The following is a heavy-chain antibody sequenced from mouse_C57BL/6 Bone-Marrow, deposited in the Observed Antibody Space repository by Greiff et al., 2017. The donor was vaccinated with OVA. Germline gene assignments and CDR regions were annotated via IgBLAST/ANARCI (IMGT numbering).Heavy chain of an antibody. CDR3: ARSAGWLLPYYYAMDY. V-gene: IGHV1-72*01. Sequence: VQLQQPGAELVKPGASVKLSCKASGYTFTSYWMHWVKQRPGRGLEWIGRIDPNSGGTKYNEKFKSKATLTVDKPSSTAYMQLSSLTSEDSAVYYCARSAGWLLPYYYAMDYWGQGTSVTVSS. CDR2: IDPNSGGT. CDR1: GYTFTSYW. J-gene: IGHJ4*01. D-gene: IGHD2-3*01.